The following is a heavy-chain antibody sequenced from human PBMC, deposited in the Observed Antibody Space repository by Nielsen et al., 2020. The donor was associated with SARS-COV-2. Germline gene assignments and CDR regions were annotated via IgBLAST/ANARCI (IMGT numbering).Heavy chain of an antibody. J-gene: IGHJ6*02. CDR3: AKEGGIGSTSYYYYYGMDV. Sequence: VRQAPGKGLEWVSAISGSGGSTYYADSVKGRFTISRDNPKNTLYLQMNSLRAEDTAVYYCAKEGGIGSTSYYYYYGMDVWGQGTTVTVSS. CDR2: ISGSGGST. D-gene: IGHD2-2*01. V-gene: IGHV3-23*01.